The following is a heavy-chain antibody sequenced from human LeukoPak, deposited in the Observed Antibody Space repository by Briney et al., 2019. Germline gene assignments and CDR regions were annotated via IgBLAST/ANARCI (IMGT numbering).Heavy chain of an antibody. CDR2: YNSYGTCI. D-gene: IGHD2-21*02. CDR3: ARAFQCGGVCYFDAIDI. V-gene: IGHV3-21*01. J-gene: IGHJ3*02. CDR1: GLTLSSYA. Sequence: GGSLILSCAASGLTLSSYAMNRVRRTPGKGVEWVSSYNSYGTCIHYADSLKRRFTIARDSAKNSLYLQMNSLRAEDTAVYYCARAFQCGGVCYFDAIDIWGEGTLVTVSS.